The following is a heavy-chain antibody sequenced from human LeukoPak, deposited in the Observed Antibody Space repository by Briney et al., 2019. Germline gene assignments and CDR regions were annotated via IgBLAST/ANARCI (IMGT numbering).Heavy chain of an antibody. Sequence: PSETLSLTCTVSGGSISSYYWSWIRQPPGKGLECIGYIYYSGSTNYNPSLKSRVTISVDTSKNQFSLKLSSVTAADTAVYYCARGGYYDKEAFDIWGQGTMVTVSS. CDR3: ARGGYYDKEAFDI. CDR2: IYYSGST. D-gene: IGHD3-22*01. V-gene: IGHV4-59*01. J-gene: IGHJ3*02. CDR1: GGSISSYY.